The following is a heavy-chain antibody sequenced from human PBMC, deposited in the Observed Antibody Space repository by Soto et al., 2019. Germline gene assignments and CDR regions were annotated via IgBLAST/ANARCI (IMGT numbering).Heavy chain of an antibody. Sequence: GGSLRLSCAASGFTFVDYGMSWVRQAPGKGLEWVSGINWNGGSTGYADSVKGRFTISRDNAKNSLYLQMNSLRAEDTALYYCASGSNYDYVWGSYRFDYWGQGTLVTVSS. J-gene: IGHJ4*02. V-gene: IGHV3-20*04. D-gene: IGHD3-16*02. CDR3: ASGSNYDYVWGSYRFDY. CDR1: GFTFVDYG. CDR2: INWNGGST.